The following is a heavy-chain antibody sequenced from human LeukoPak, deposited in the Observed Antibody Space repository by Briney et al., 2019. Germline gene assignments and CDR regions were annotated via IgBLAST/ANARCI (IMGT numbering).Heavy chain of an antibody. CDR1: GYRFSSYW. Sequence: GESLKTSCKGSGYRFSSYWIGWVRQMPGKGLEWMGIIYHGGSDTRYSPSCQGLVTISADKSISTAYLQWSSLKASDTAMYFCARRDGSGSPHFDYWGQGTLVTVSS. V-gene: IGHV5-51*01. CDR3: ARRDGSGSPHFDY. D-gene: IGHD3-10*01. J-gene: IGHJ4*02. CDR2: IYHGGSDT.